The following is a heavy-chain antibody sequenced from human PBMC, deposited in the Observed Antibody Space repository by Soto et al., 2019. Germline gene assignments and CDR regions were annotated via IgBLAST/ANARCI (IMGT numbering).Heavy chain of an antibody. CDR2: IYWDDDK. Sequence: QITLKESGPTLVKPTQTLTLTCTFSGFSLSTSAVGVGWIRQPPGKALEWLALIYWDDDKRYSPSLKSRLTITRDTSKNQVVLTITNMDPVDTATYYCVHRQGSSNSDYWGQGTLVTVSS. CDR1: GFSLSTSAVG. J-gene: IGHJ4*02. CDR3: VHRQGSSNSDY. D-gene: IGHD6-6*01. V-gene: IGHV2-5*02.